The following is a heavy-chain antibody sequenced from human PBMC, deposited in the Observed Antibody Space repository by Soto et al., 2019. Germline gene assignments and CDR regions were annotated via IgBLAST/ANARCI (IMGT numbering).Heavy chain of an antibody. Sequence: PGGSLRLSCAASGFTFSNAWMSWVRQAPGKGLEWVGRIKSKTDGGTTDYAAPVKGRFTISRDDSKNTLYLQMNSLKTEDTAVYYCTTSPYYYYCYMDVWGKGTTVTVSS. CDR2: IKSKTDGGTT. J-gene: IGHJ6*03. CDR3: TTSPYYYYCYMDV. CDR1: GFTFSNAW. V-gene: IGHV3-15*01.